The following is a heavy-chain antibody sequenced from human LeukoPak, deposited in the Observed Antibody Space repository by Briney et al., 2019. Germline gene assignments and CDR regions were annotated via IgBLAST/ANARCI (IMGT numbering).Heavy chain of an antibody. CDR1: GYTFTTYW. V-gene: IGHV5-51*01. CDR2: IYPGDSDT. Sequence: GESLTISCQGSGYTFTTYWIGWVRQVPGRGLELMGIIYPGDSDTRYSPSFQGQVTISADKSISTAYLRWSSLKASDTAMYYCARSPCGGDCYSGHFQHWGQGTLVTVSS. J-gene: IGHJ1*01. D-gene: IGHD2-21*02. CDR3: ARSPCGGDCYSGHFQH.